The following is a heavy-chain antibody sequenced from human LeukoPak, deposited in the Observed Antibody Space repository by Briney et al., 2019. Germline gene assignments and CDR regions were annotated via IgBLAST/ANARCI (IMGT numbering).Heavy chain of an antibody. Sequence: GGSLRLSCAASGFTLGAFAMHWVRQAPGKGLEWVSLIDKDGRSTYYADSVKGRFSISRDNSKNSLYLQMNSLRTEDTALYYCATWAFYHSLDVWGQGTTVTVSS. D-gene: IGHD1-26*01. V-gene: IGHV3-43*02. CDR3: ATWAFYHSLDV. J-gene: IGHJ6*02. CDR2: IDKDGRST. CDR1: GFTLGAFA.